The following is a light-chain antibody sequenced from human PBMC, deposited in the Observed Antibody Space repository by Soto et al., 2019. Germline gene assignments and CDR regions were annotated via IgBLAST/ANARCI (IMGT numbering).Light chain of an antibody. J-gene: IGKJ1*01. CDR2: DAS. Sequence: EIVLTQSPGTLSLSPGGRAALSCRASQSVSSSYLAWYQQKPGQAPRLLIYDASSRATGIPDRFSGSGSGTDFTLTISRLEPEDFAVYYCQQYGSSGTFGQGTKVDIK. CDR3: QQYGSSGT. CDR1: QSVSSSY. V-gene: IGKV3-20*01.